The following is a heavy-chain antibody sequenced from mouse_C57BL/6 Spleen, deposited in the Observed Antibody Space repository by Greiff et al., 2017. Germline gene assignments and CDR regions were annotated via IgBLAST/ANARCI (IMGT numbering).Heavy chain of an antibody. Sequence: QVQLQQSGAELVKPGASVKISCKASGYAFSSSWMNWVKQRPGKGLAWIGQIYPGDGDTNYNGKFKGKATLTADKSSSTAYMQLSSLTSEDSAVYFCARSDYKDYWGQGTTLTVAS. V-gene: IGHV1-80*01. J-gene: IGHJ2*01. CDR3: ARSDYKDY. CDR2: IYPGDGDT. CDR1: GYAFSSSW. D-gene: IGHD2-13*01.